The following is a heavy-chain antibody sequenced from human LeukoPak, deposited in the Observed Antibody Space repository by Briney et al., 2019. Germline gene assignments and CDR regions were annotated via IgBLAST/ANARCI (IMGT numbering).Heavy chain of an antibody. Sequence: GRSLRLSCAASGFTFSSYGMHWVRQAPGKGLEWVAVISYDGSNKYYADSVKGRFTISRDNSKNTLYLQMNSLRAEDTAVYYCAKGVVATIIGYYFDYWGQGTLDTVSS. D-gene: IGHD5-12*01. J-gene: IGHJ4*02. CDR3: AKGVVATIIGYYFDY. V-gene: IGHV3-30*18. CDR1: GFTFSSYG. CDR2: ISYDGSNK.